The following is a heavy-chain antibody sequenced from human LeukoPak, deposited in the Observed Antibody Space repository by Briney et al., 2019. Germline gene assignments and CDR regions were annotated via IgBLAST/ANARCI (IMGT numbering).Heavy chain of an antibody. CDR2: INGGNT. CDR1: GSTFSDYA. V-gene: IGHV3-23*01. J-gene: IGHJ4*02. CDR3: AKGSASRRPYYFDS. Sequence: GGSLRLSCAASGSTFSDYAMSWVRQAPGKGLEWISAINGGNTYHADSVKGRLSTSRDVSKKTLYLQMNSLRVEDTAVYYCAKGSASRRPYYFDSWGQGTLVTVSS.